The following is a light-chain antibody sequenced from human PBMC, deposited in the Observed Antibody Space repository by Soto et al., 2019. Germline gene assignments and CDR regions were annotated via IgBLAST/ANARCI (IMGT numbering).Light chain of an antibody. V-gene: IGLV1-40*01. CDR2: GNS. Sequence: QSVLTQPPSVSGAPGQRITISCTGSSSNIGAGYDVHWYHQVPGTAPKLLIHGNSNRPSGVPDRFSASKSGTSASLAITGXXXXXEADYYCQSYDNTLGGHVVFGGGTKLTVL. J-gene: IGLJ2*01. CDR3: QSYDNTLGGHVV. CDR1: SSNIGAGYD.